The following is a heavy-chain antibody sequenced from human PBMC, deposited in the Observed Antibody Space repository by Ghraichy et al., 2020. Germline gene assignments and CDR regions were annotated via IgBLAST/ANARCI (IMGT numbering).Heavy chain of an antibody. V-gene: IGHV3-30*02. Sequence: GGSLRLSCAASGFTFNTYGMHWVRQAPGKGLEWVASIRFDGTNKYYADSVKGLFAISRDNFKNTLYLQVSSLRAEETAVYFCAGESYSSGWYVGYFDYWGQGNLVTVSS. CDR1: GFTFNTYG. CDR2: IRFDGTNK. D-gene: IGHD6-19*01. CDR3: AGESYSSGWYVGYFDY. J-gene: IGHJ4*02.